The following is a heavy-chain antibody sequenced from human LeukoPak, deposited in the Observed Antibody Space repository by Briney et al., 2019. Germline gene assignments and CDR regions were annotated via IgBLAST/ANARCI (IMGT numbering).Heavy chain of an antibody. CDR3: ARGDYCSGGSCYPHPYFDY. J-gene: IGHJ4*02. Sequence: GGSLRLSCAASGFTFSDYYMNWVRQAPGKGLEWVSSISTSSSYIYSADSVRGRFTISRDNAKNSLYLQVTSLRIEDTAVYYCARGDYCSGGSCYPHPYFDYWGQGTLVTVSS. D-gene: IGHD2-15*01. V-gene: IGHV3-21*01. CDR2: ISTSSSYI. CDR1: GFTFSDYY.